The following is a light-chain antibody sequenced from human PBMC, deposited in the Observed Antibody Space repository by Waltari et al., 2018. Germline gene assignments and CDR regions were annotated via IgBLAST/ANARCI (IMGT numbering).Light chain of an antibody. CDR1: NNTVGKEG. CDR3: SAWDDKLNIYF. V-gene: IGLV10-54*04. J-gene: IGLJ1*01. Sequence: QAGLTQPPSVSKGLRQTATLTCTGDNNTVGKEGATWLQHHQRHPPKILSYRANTRPSGISDRFSASRSGNTASLTITGLQPEDEDDYYCSAWDDKLNIYFFGPGTRVTVL. CDR2: RAN.